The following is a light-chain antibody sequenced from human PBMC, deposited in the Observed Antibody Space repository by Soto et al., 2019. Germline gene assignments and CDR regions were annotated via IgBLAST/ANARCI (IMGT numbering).Light chain of an antibody. CDR2: GNS. J-gene: IGLJ7*01. V-gene: IGLV1-40*01. CDR3: QSYDSSLSGAV. CDR1: SSNIGAGYD. Sequence: QSVLTQPPSVSGAPGQRVTISCTGSSSNIGAGYDVHWYQQLPGTAPKLLIYGNSNRPSGVPDRFSGSKSGTSASLAIKGLQAEDEADYYCQSYDSSLSGAVFGGGTQLTVL.